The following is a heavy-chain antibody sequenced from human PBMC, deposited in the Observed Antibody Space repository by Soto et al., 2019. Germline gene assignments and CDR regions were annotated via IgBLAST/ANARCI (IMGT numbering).Heavy chain of an antibody. CDR2: IFHSGST. Sequence: SETLSLTCTVSGDSITSGGYYFNWIRQHPGKGLEWIGYIFHSGSTHYNPSLKSRVTMSVDTSKNQFSLRLTSVTAADTAVYYCARGGASFTGPAGDSGRGTRVTVSS. CDR3: ARGGASFTGPAGD. V-gene: IGHV4-31*03. CDR1: GDSITSGGYY. D-gene: IGHD3-16*01. J-gene: IGHJ4*02.